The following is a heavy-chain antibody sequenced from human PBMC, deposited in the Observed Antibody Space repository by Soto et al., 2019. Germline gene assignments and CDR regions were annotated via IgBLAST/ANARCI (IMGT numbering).Heavy chain of an antibody. D-gene: IGHD3-22*01. CDR1: GFPFRSYR. CDR3: ARDPPYDSSGQDLGY. J-gene: IGHJ4*02. Sequence: GGSLSLSCAASGFPFRSYRMNWVRQAPGKGLEWVSAISSSSSYIYYADSVKGRFTISRDNAKNSLYLQMNSLRAEDTAVYYCARDPPYDSSGQDLGYWGQGTLVTVSS. CDR2: ISSSSSYI. V-gene: IGHV3-21*01.